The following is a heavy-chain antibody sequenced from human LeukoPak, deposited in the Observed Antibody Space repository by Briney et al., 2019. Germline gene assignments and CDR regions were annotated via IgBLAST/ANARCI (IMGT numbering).Heavy chain of an antibody. Sequence: PGGSLRLSCAASGFAVSSTYMNWVRQAPGKGLEWVSVLYSDGSTYYADSVKGRFTISRDNAKNSLYLQMNSPRAEDTAVYYCARGLDYYYDSSGYLKNWGQGTLVTVSS. D-gene: IGHD3-22*01. V-gene: IGHV3-53*01. CDR3: ARGLDYYYDSSGYLKN. J-gene: IGHJ4*02. CDR1: GFAVSSTY. CDR2: LYSDGST.